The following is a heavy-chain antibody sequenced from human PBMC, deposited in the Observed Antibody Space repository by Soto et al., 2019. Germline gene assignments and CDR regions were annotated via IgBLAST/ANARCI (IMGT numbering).Heavy chain of an antibody. CDR3: ARGRTVRNYADDSSDYFYFFDY. Sequence: SETLSLTCTVSGDSISTFYWGWMRQSPGKELEWIGYVYYTGSTNYNPSLKSRVTISVDRSKNQFSLKLTSANAADTAVYYCARGRTVRNYADDSSDYFYFFDYWGHGTQVTVSS. J-gene: IGHJ4*01. D-gene: IGHD3-22*01. V-gene: IGHV4-59*01. CDR2: VYYTGST. CDR1: GDSISTFY.